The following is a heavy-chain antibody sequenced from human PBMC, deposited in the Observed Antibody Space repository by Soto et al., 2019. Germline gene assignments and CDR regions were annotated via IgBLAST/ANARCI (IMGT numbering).Heavy chain of an antibody. V-gene: IGHV1-3*01. CDR3: ARDAIRGYTGYDDFDY. J-gene: IGHJ4*02. D-gene: IGHD5-12*01. CDR1: GYIFTSYG. Sequence: ASVKVSCKASGYIFTSYGLHWVRQAPGQGLEWMGYINAGNGDTKYSQKFQGRVIITRDTSATTIYMDLGSLRPEDTAVYYCARDAIRGYTGYDDFDYWGQGTLVTVSS. CDR2: INAGNGDT.